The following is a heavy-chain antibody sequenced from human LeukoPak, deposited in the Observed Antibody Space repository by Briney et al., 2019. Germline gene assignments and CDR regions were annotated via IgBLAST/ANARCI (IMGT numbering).Heavy chain of an antibody. CDR3: ARGRYFDWLSYTIADYYYYYGMDV. CDR1: GYTFTGYY. Sequence: GASVKVSCKASGYTFTGYYMHWVRQAPGQGLEWMGWINPNSGGTNYAQKFQGRVTMTRDTSISTAYMELSRLRSDDTAVYYCARGRYFDWLSYTIADYYYYYGMDVWGQGATVTVSS. J-gene: IGHJ6*02. V-gene: IGHV1-2*02. CDR2: INPNSGGT. D-gene: IGHD3-9*01.